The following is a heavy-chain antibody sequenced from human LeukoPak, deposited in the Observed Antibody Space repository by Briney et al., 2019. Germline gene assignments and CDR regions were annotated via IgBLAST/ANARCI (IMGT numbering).Heavy chain of an antibody. CDR3: ARYTTGDFDY. Sequence: PGESLQTSCQGSGSSFTSYWISWVRQLPGKGLEWMGRIDPSDSYTNYSPSFQGHVTISADKSISTAYLQWSSLKASDTAMYYCARYTTGDFDYWGQGTLVTVSS. J-gene: IGHJ4*02. CDR1: GSSFTSYW. D-gene: IGHD1-1*01. V-gene: IGHV5-10-1*01. CDR2: IDPSDSYT.